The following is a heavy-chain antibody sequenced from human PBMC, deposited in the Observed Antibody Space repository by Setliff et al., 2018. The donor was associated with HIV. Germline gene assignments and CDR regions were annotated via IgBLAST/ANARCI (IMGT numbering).Heavy chain of an antibody. Sequence: PGGSLRLSCAASGFTFSTYPMSWVRQAPGKGLEWVSGISGSGGSTYYADSVKGRFTISRDNSENTLYLQMNSLRAEDTAVYFCVRSIGGSPYWGQGTLVTVSS. CDR2: ISGSGGST. J-gene: IGHJ4*02. CDR3: VRSIGGSPY. CDR1: GFTFSTYP. D-gene: IGHD2-15*01. V-gene: IGHV3-23*01.